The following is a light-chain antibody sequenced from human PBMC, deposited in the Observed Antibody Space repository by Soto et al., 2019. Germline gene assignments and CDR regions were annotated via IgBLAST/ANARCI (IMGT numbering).Light chain of an antibody. CDR2: SAS. V-gene: IGKV1-27*01. Sequence: DIQMTQSPSSLSASVGDTVTITCRASQGIIDYLAWYQQRPGKVPKLLIYSASTLQTGVPSRFSGSVAGTDITLTISSLQPEDVATYYCQKYDTAPQTFGQGTRVEIK. CDR3: QKYDTAPQT. J-gene: IGKJ1*01. CDR1: QGIIDY.